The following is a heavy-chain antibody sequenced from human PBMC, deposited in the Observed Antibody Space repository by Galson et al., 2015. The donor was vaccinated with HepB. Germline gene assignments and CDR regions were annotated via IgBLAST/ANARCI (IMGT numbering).Heavy chain of an antibody. V-gene: IGHV1-3*01. CDR2: INSANGNT. CDR3: AKPLSVDYYYGLDV. CDR1: GYTFTTYA. Sequence: SVKVSCKAPGYTFTTYAIHWVRQAPGQGLEWMGWINSANGNTKYSERFQGRVTVTRDTSASIAYMELSSLSSEDTAVYYCAKPLSVDYYYGLDVWGQGTTVTVSS. J-gene: IGHJ6*02.